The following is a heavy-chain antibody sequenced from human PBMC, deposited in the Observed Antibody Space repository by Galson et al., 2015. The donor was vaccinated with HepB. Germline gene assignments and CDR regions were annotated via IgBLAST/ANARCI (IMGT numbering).Heavy chain of an antibody. CDR2: IDYNGGT. V-gene: IGHV4-59*02. CDR1: GGSVSSYD. CDR3: ARMRRVVRTPYGLDV. Sequence: TLSLTCTVSGGSVSSYDWTWIRQSPGKGLEWIGYIDYNGGTNYNPSLKSRVTVSIDTSKNQFSLKMKSVTAADTAVFYCARMRRVVRTPYGLDVWGQGTTVTVSS. D-gene: IGHD3-3*01. J-gene: IGHJ6*02.